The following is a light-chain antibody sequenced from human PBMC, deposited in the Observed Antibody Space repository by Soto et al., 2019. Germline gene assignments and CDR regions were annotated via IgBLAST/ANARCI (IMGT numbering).Light chain of an antibody. CDR1: SSDVGGYNY. CDR2: DVS. V-gene: IGLV2-14*01. J-gene: IGLJ1*01. CDR3: SSYTSSSTIFV. Sequence: QSVLTQPASVSGSPGQSITISCTGTSSDVGGYNYVSWYQQHPGKATKLMIYDVSNRPSGVSNRFSGSKSGNTASLTISRLQAVDEADYYCSSYTSSSTIFVFGTGTKVTVL.